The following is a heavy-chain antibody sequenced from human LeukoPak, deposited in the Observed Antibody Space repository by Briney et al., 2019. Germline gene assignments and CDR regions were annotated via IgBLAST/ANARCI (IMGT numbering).Heavy chain of an antibody. Sequence: GGSLRLSCAASGFTFSSYGMHWVRQAPGKGLEWVAFLRYDGSNKYYADSVKGRFTISRDNSKNTLYLQMNSLRTEDTAVYYCAKAVTVTTPKATYYYHMDVWGKGTTVTISS. J-gene: IGHJ6*03. CDR3: AKAVTVTTPKATYYYHMDV. CDR1: GFTFSSYG. V-gene: IGHV3-30*02. D-gene: IGHD4-17*01. CDR2: LRYDGSNK.